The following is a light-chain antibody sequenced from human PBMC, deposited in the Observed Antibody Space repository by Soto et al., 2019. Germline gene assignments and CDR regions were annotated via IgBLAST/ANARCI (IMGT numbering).Light chain of an antibody. Sequence: DIQMTQSPSTLSASVGERVTITCRASQSLSGWLAWYQQKQGKAPKLLIFASSVLESGVPSRFGGGGSGTEYTLTISSLQPDDFATYYCQQYETYPYTFGQGTKLEIK. CDR3: QQYETYPYT. J-gene: IGKJ2*01. CDR2: ASS. CDR1: QSLSGW. V-gene: IGKV1-5*03.